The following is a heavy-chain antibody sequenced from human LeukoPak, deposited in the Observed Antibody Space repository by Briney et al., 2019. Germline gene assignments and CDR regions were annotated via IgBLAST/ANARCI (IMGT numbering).Heavy chain of an antibody. CDR2: ISSRSSTI. CDR3: ARDPGHCTNGVCYYFDY. D-gene: IGHD2-8*01. V-gene: IGHV3-48*01. CDR1: GFTFSSYS. J-gene: IGHJ4*02. Sequence: PGGSLRLSCAASGFTFSSYSMNWVRQAPGKGLEWVSYISSRSSTIYYADSVRGRFTISRDNAKNSLYVQMTGLRAEDTAVYYCARDPGHCTNGVCYYFDYWGQGTLVTVSS.